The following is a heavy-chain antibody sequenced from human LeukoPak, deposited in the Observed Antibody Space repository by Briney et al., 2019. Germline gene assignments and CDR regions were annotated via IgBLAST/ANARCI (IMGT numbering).Heavy chain of an antibody. V-gene: IGHV3-33*01. CDR1: GFTFSSYG. D-gene: IGHD6-19*01. Sequence: GGSLRLSCAASGFTFSSYGMHWVRQAPGKGLEWVAVIWYDGSNKYYADSVKGRFTISRDNSKNTLYLQMNSLRAEDTAVYCCARDLGVAAHPYIDYWGQGTLVTVSS. CDR2: IWYDGSNK. J-gene: IGHJ4*02. CDR3: ARDLGVAAHPYIDY.